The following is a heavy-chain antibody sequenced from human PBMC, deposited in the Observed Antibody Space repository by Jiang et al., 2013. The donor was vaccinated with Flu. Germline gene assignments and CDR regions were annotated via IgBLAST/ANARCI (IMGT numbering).Heavy chain of an antibody. J-gene: IGHJ3*02. V-gene: IGHV3-48*01. CDR3: ARGPDYYDSSGYWDFNI. CDR1: GFTFSRYT. CDR2: ISSSSSTI. Sequence: SGFTFSRYTMNWVRQAPGKGLEWVSYISSSSSTIYYADSVKGRFTISRDNAKNSLYLQMNSLRAEDTAVYYCARGPDYYDSSGYWDFNIWGQGTMVTVSS. D-gene: IGHD3-22*01.